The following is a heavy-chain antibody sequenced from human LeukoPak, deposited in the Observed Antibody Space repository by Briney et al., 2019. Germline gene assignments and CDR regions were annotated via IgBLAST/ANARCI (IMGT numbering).Heavy chain of an antibody. Sequence: ASVKVSCKASGYTFTGYYMHWVRQAPGQGLEWMGWINPNSGGTNYAQKFQGGVTMTRDTSISTAYMELSRLRSDDTAVYYCARNSVVPAASVNYYYYYMDVWGKGTTVTVSS. CDR3: ARNSVVPAASVNYYYYYMDV. CDR2: INPNSGGT. J-gene: IGHJ6*03. CDR1: GYTFTGYY. D-gene: IGHD2-2*01. V-gene: IGHV1-2*02.